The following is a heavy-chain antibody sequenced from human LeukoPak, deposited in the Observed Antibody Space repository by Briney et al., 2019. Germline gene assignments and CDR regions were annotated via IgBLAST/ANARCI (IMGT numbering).Heavy chain of an antibody. J-gene: IGHJ4*02. CDR1: GFTFSSYE. V-gene: IGHV3-48*03. CDR3: ASVGGSSSWSADY. D-gene: IGHD6-13*01. Sequence: PGGSLRLSCAASGFTFSSYEMNWVRQAPGKGLEWVSYIGSSGSTIYYADSVKGRFTISRDNAKNSLYLQMNSLRAEDTAVYYCASVGGSSSWSADYWGQGTLVTVSS. CDR2: IGSSGSTI.